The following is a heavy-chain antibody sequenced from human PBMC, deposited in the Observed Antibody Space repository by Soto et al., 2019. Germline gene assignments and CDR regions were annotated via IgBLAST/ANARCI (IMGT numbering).Heavy chain of an antibody. D-gene: IGHD3-10*01. J-gene: IGHJ6*02. CDR1: GYTFSMSG. V-gene: IGHV1-18*01. CDR2: ISGYNGNT. CDR3: GSGPYYHGMGV. Sequence: ASVKVSCKSSGYTFSMSGISWVRQAPGQGLEWMGRISGYNGNTNYEQKFQDRVTMTTDTSTNTAYMELRSLRSDDTAVYYYGSGPYYHGMGVWGQGTTVTVSS.